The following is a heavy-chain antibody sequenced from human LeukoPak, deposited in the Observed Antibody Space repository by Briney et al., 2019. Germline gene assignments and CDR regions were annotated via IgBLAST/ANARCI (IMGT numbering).Heavy chain of an antibody. Sequence: SQTHSLTCVISGDSVSSNGVAWNWVRQSPSRGLEWLGRTYYGSKWSNDYALSVKSRITINPDTSKNQFSLQLNSVTPEDTAVYYCTRGRNSPFDYWGQGTLVTVSS. CDR1: GDSVSSNGVA. CDR2: TYYGSKWSN. CDR3: TRGRNSPFDY. J-gene: IGHJ4*02. D-gene: IGHD1-14*01. V-gene: IGHV6-1*01.